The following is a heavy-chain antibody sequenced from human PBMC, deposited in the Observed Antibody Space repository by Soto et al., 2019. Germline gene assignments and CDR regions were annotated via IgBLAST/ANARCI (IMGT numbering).Heavy chain of an antibody. V-gene: IGHV1-69*13. CDR3: ASRLKEGGIGGKYYYGMDV. D-gene: IGHD2-15*01. J-gene: IGHJ6*02. CDR1: GGTFSNYA. CDR2: IMPIFGRA. Sequence: SVKVSCKASGGTFSNYAFSWVRQAPGQGLEWLGGIMPIFGRADYAQKFRGRVTITADESTSTAHMELSSLRSEDTAVYYCASRLKEGGIGGKYYYGMDVWGQGNTVTVSS.